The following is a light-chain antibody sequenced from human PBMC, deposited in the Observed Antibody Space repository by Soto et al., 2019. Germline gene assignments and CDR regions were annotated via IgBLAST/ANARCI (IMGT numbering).Light chain of an antibody. CDR3: QQYNNWPFT. Sequence: EIVMTQSPATLSVSPGERATLSCRASQSLSSNVAWYQQKPGQVPRLLIYGASTRATGIPARFSGSRSGTEFTLTISSLQSEDFVVYYCQQYNNWPFTFGPGTKVDIK. J-gene: IGKJ3*01. V-gene: IGKV3D-15*01. CDR2: GAS. CDR1: QSLSSN.